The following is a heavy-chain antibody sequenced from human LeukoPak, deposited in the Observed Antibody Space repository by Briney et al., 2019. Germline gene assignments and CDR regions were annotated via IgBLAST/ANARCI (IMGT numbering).Heavy chain of an antibody. CDR1: GYTFTGYY. J-gene: IGHJ4*02. D-gene: IGHD6-6*01. CDR2: INPNSGAT. V-gene: IGHV1-2*02. Sequence: GASVNNSCKASGYTFTGYYMHWVRQAPGQGLEWMGWINPNSGATNYAQKFQGRVTMTRDTSISTAYMELSRLRSDDTAVYYCARVYSSSSDYYFDYWGQGTLVTVSS. CDR3: ARVYSSSSDYYFDY.